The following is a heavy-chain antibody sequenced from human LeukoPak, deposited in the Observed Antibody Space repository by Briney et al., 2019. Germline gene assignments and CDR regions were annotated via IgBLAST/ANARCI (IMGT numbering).Heavy chain of an antibody. D-gene: IGHD3-22*01. CDR2: ISSSSSYI. CDR1: GFTFSSYS. Sequence: PGGSLRPSCAASGFTFSSYSMNWVRQAPGKGLEWVSSISSSSSYIYYADSVKGRFTISRDNAKNSLYLQMNSLRAEDTAVYYCARQYDSSDIWYYFDYWGQGTLVTVSS. V-gene: IGHV3-21*01. CDR3: ARQYDSSDIWYYFDY. J-gene: IGHJ4*02.